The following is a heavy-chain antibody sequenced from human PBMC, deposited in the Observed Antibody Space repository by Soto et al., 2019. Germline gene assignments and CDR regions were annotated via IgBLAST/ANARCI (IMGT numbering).Heavy chain of an antibody. CDR1: GFTFSSYW. J-gene: IGHJ6*02. V-gene: IGHV3-74*01. Sequence: PVGSLRLSCAASGFTFSSYWMHWVRQAPGKGLVWVSRINSDGSSTSYADSVKGRFTISRDNAKNTLYLQMNSLRAEDTAVYYCARVAVVVPAAISYYYGMDVWGQGTTVTVSS. CDR3: ARVAVVVPAAISYYYGMDV. CDR2: INSDGSST. D-gene: IGHD2-2*01.